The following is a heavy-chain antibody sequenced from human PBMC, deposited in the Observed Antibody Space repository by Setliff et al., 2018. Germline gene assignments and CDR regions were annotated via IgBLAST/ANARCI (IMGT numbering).Heavy chain of an antibody. J-gene: IGHJ4*02. D-gene: IGHD3-3*01. CDR1: GYSISSGYY. V-gene: IGHV4-38-2*01. Sequence: SETLSLTCAVSGYSISSGYYWGWIRQPPGKGLEWIGSIYHSGSTYCNPSLKSRVTISVDTSKNQFSLKLSSVTAADTAVYYCARRATYYNFWSGYYDYWGQGTLVTVSS. CDR2: IYHSGST. CDR3: ARRATYYNFWSGYYDY.